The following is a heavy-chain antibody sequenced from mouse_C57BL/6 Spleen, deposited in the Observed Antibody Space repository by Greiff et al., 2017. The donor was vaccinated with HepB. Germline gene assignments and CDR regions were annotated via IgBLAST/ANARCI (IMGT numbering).Heavy chain of an antibody. V-gene: IGHV1-50*01. CDR3: AELTGTHFDV. D-gene: IGHD4-1*01. CDR2: IDPSDSYT. J-gene: IGHJ1*03. CDR1: GYTFTSYW. Sequence: LQPGAELVKPGASVKLSCKASGYTFTSYWMQWVKQRPGQGLEWIGEIDPSDSYTNYNQKFKGKATLTVDTSSSTAYMQLSSLTSEDSAVYYCAELTGTHFDVWGTGTTVTVSS.